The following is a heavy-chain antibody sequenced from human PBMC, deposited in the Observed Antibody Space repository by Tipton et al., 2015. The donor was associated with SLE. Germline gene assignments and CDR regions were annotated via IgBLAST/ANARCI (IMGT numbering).Heavy chain of an antibody. CDR2: IYFSGST. CDR1: GYSISSGYY. Sequence: TLSLTCAVSGYSISSGYYWGWIRQPPGKGLEYIGNIYFSGSTNYNPSLKSRVTISIDTSKGQVSLKLSSVTAADTAVYYCARGGVEEGLEEGDWFDSWGQGTLVTVSS. D-gene: IGHD1-1*01. CDR3: ARGGVEEGLEEGDWFDS. V-gene: IGHV4-38-2*01. J-gene: IGHJ5*01.